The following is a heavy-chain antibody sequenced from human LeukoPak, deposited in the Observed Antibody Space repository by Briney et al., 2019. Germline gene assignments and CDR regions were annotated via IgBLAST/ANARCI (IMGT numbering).Heavy chain of an antibody. CDR1: GFTLSNYW. CDR2: ISSNGGST. CDR3: ARDAGYCSGGSCPTYYFDY. J-gene: IGHJ4*02. V-gene: IGHV3-64*01. D-gene: IGHD2-15*01. Sequence: PGGSLRLSCAASGFTLSNYWMHWVRQAPGKGLQYVSAISSNGGSTYYANSVKGRFIISRDNSKNTLYLQMGGLRAEDMAVYYCARDAGYCSGGSCPTYYFDYWGQGTLVTVSS.